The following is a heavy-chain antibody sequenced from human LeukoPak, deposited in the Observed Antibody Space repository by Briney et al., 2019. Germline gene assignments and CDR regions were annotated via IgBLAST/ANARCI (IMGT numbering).Heavy chain of an antibody. D-gene: IGHD4-17*01. J-gene: IGHJ4*02. V-gene: IGHV4-30-4*01. Sequence: SQTLSLTCTVSSDSISSGDYYWSWIRQPAGKGLEFIGYINKKGGTFYNPPLRSRVSISIDTSKSQFSLKLTSVTAADTAVYFCAREHKSYGDYPYYFDSWGQGTLVTVSS. CDR3: AREHKSYGDYPYYFDS. CDR2: INKKGGT. CDR1: SDSISSGDYY.